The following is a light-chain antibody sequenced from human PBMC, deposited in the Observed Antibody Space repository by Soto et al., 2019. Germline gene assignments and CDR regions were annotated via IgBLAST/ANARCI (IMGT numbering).Light chain of an antibody. CDR3: SSYTSISTYV. Sequence: QSALTQPASVSGSPGQSITISCTGTSSGVGGYNYVSWYQQHPGKAPKLMIYEVTNRPSGVSDRFSGSKSDNTASLTISGLQAEDEADYYCSSYTSISTYVFGTGTKVTVL. CDR2: EVT. CDR1: SSGVGGYNY. J-gene: IGLJ1*01. V-gene: IGLV2-14*01.